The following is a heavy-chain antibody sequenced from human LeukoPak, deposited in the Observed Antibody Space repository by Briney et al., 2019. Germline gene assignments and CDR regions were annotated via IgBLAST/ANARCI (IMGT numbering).Heavy chain of an antibody. CDR3: ARTYDSSGYYSWRDWYFDL. Sequence: SETLSLTCTVSGGSISSGDYYWRWIRQPPGKGLEWIGYIYYSGSTYYNPSLKSRVTISVDTSKNQFSLKLSSVTAADTAVYYCARTYDSSGYYSWRDWYFDLWGRGTLVTVSS. V-gene: IGHV4-30-4*01. J-gene: IGHJ2*01. CDR1: GGSISSGDYY. CDR2: IYYSGST. D-gene: IGHD3-22*01.